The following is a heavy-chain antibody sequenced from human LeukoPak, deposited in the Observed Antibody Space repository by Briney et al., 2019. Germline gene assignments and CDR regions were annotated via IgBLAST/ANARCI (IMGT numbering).Heavy chain of an antibody. J-gene: IGHJ3*01. Sequence: GGSLRLFCAASGFTLSSYAMHWVRQAPGKGLEFIARISGNGIDTYYANSVKGRFTTSRDNSRNTLWPQMGGVRVEDMAVYYCARERYHPGEEPFDVWGQGTKVTVSS. CDR1: GFTLSSYA. V-gene: IGHV3-64*01. CDR3: ARERYHPGEEPFDV. D-gene: IGHD1-1*01. CDR2: ISGNGIDT.